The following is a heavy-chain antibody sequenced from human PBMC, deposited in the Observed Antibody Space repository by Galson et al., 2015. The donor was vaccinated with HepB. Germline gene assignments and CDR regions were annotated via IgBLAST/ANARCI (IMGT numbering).Heavy chain of an antibody. J-gene: IGHJ4*02. D-gene: IGHD2-15*01. CDR2: ITSSGGNS. V-gene: IGHV3-23*01. CDR1: GFSFTRYA. CDR3: AKDGIMVANNPYHFHY. Sequence: SLRLSCAASGFSFTRYAMTWVRQAPGKGPEWVSSITSSGGNSYYTDSGKGRFTVSRDNSKNTLLLQLNSLRAEDTAMCFCAKDGIMVANNPYHFHYWGQGTLVTVSS.